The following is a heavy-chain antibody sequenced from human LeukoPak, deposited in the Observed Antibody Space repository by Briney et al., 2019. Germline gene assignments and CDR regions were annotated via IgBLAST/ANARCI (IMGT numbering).Heavy chain of an antibody. Sequence: SETLSLTCTVSGYSISSGYYWGWIRQPAGKGLEWIGRIYTSGSTNYNPSLKSRVTISVDTSKNQFSLKLSSVTAADTAVYYCARSMGYCSGGSCYSTSYYYYMDVWGKGTTVTVSS. CDR2: IYTSGST. V-gene: IGHV4-61*02. CDR1: GYSISSGYY. J-gene: IGHJ6*03. D-gene: IGHD2-15*01. CDR3: ARSMGYCSGGSCYSTSYYYYMDV.